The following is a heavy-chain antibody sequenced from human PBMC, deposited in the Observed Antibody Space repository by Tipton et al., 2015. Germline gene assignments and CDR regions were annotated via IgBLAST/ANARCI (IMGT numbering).Heavy chain of an antibody. CDR1: GFTVSRRY. CDR2: VYSDGDT. J-gene: IGHJ4*02. Sequence: GSLRLSCAASGFTVSRRYMSWVRQAPGKGLECVSVVYSDGDTYYADSVKGRFTISRDNAKNSLYLQMNSLRSEDTAVYYCARAHSGSRDYWGQGTLVTVSS. V-gene: IGHV3-53*05. D-gene: IGHD1-26*01. CDR3: ARAHSGSRDY.